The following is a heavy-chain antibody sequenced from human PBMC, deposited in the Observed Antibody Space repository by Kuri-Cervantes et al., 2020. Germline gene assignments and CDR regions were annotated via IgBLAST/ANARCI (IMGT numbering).Heavy chain of an antibody. D-gene: IGHD3-3*01. CDR2: IYYSGST. CDR3: ARGLHYDFWSGYYTPYGMDV. J-gene: IGHJ6*02. Sequence: GSLRLSCTVSGGSISSYYWSWIRQPPGKGLEWIGYIYYSGSTNYNPSLKSRVTISVDTSKNQFSLKLSSATAADTAVYYCARGLHYDFWSGYYTPYGMDVWGQGTTVTVSS. CDR1: GGSISSYY. V-gene: IGHV4-59*01.